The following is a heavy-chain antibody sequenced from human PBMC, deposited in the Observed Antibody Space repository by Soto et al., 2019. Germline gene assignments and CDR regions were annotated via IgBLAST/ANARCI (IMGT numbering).Heavy chain of an antibody. CDR3: ARERSSGCDY. CDR2: LNPNSGNT. D-gene: IGHD6-19*01. V-gene: IGHV1-8*01. CDR1: GYTFTSYD. J-gene: IGHJ4*02. Sequence: QVQLVQSGAEVKKPGASVKVSCKASGYTFTSYDINWVRQATGQGLEWMGWLNPNSGNTAYAQKFXGXVXMXRNTSISTAYMELSSLRSEDTAVYYCARERSSGCDYWGQGTLVTVSS.